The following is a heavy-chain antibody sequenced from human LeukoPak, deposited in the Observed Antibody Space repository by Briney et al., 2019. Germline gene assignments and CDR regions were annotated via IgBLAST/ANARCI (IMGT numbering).Heavy chain of an antibody. CDR2: IYYSGST. CDR3: ALTMVRGIEFDY. CDR1: GGSISSYY. J-gene: IGHJ4*02. D-gene: IGHD3-10*01. Sequence: SETLSLTCTVSGGSISSYYWSWIRRPPGKGLEWIGYIYYSGSTNYNPSLMSRVTISVDTSKNQFSLKLGSVTAADTAVYYCALTMVRGIEFDYWGQGTLVTVSS. V-gene: IGHV4-59*08.